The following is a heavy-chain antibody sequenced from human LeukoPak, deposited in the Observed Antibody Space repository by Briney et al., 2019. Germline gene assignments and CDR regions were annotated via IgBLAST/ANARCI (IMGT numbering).Heavy chain of an antibody. V-gene: IGHV4-59*01. Sequence: SETLSLTCTVSGGSISSNYWSWIRQPPGKGLEWIGYVRYGGSTNYNPSLKSRVTISVDTSKNQFSLKLSSVTAADTAVDYCARDATPATVWGQGTLVAVS. CDR1: GGSISSNY. CDR2: VRYGGST. D-gene: IGHD2-2*01. CDR3: ARDATPATV. J-gene: IGHJ4*02.